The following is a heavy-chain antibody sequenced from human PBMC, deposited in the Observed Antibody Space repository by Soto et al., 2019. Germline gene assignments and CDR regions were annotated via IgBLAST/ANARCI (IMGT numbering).Heavy chain of an antibody. V-gene: IGHV3-30*03. D-gene: IGHD3-22*01. Sequence: PGGSLRLSCTASGFTFSSYGMHWVRQAPGKGLEWVAVISYDGSNKYYADSVKGRFTISRDNSKNTLYLQMNSLRAEDTAVYYCVIDPYDGEPSGPFDYSGQGTLVTVSA. J-gene: IGHJ4*02. CDR2: ISYDGSNK. CDR3: VIDPYDGEPSGPFDY. CDR1: GFTFSSYG.